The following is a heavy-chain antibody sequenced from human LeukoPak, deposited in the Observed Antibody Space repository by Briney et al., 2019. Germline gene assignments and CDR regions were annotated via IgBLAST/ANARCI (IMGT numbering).Heavy chain of an antibody. CDR3: ARYVRGAYYFDY. D-gene: IGHD3-10*02. CDR2: IYYSGST. Sequence: SETLSLTCAVSGGSISSSNWWSWVRQPPGKGLEWIGYIYYSGSTYYNPSLKSRVTISIDTSKNQFSLKVSSVTAADTAVYYCARYVRGAYYFDYWGQGTLVTVSS. J-gene: IGHJ4*02. CDR1: GGSISSSNW. V-gene: IGHV4-4*02.